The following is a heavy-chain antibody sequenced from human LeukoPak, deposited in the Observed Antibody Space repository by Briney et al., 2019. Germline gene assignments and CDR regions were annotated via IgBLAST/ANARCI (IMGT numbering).Heavy chain of an antibody. CDR2: INPNSAGT. CDR3: ARGAAAGTREFYYYYYMDV. V-gene: IGHV1-2*02. J-gene: IGHJ6*03. CDR1: GYTFTGYY. D-gene: IGHD6-13*01. Sequence: ASVKVSCKASGYTFTGYYIHWVRQAPGQGLEWMGWINPNSAGTHYAQKFQGRVTMTRNTSISTAYMELSSLRSEDTAVYYCARGAAAGTREFYYYYYMDVWGKGTTVTISS.